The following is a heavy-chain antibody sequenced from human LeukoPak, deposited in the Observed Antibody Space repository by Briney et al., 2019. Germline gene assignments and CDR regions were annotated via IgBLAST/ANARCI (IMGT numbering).Heavy chain of an antibody. Sequence: GGSLRLSCAASGFTFSSFAMSWVRQAPGKGLEWVSDISGSGGSTYYADSVKGRFTISRDNSKNTLYLRMNSLRAEHAAVFLCAKRGPYYFDSSGYSIDYCGQGTLVTVA. J-gene: IGHJ4*02. D-gene: IGHD3-22*01. CDR2: ISGSGGST. CDR1: GFTFSSFA. V-gene: IGHV3-23*01. CDR3: AKRGPYYFDSSGYSIDY.